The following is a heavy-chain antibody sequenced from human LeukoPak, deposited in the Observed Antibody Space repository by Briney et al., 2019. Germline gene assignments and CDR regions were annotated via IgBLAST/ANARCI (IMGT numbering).Heavy chain of an antibody. CDR1: GITFSKFA. V-gene: IGHV3-33*01. Sequence: GGSLRLSCAASGITFSKFAMHWVPQSPGKGLVWVSFILADGSNKFYGDSVRGRFTISRHNSKNTLYLQMNSLRAEDTAVYFCARALNYYDSSGILDYWGQGTLVTVSS. D-gene: IGHD3-22*01. CDR2: ILADGSNK. J-gene: IGHJ4*02. CDR3: ARALNYYDSSGILDY.